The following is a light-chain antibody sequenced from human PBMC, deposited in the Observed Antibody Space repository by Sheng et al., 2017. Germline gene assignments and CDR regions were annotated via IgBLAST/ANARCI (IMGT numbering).Light chain of an antibody. CDR1: SSNIGSHP. CDR2: EDN. CDR3: GTWDPSLTAGRV. Sequence: QSVLTQPPSASGTPGQRVTISCSGGSSNIGSHPVNWYQQLPGTAPKLLIYEDNKRPSGIPDRFSGSKSGTSATLGITGLQTGDEADYYCGTWDPSLTAGRVFGGGTKLTVL. V-gene: IGLV1-51*02. J-gene: IGLJ3*02.